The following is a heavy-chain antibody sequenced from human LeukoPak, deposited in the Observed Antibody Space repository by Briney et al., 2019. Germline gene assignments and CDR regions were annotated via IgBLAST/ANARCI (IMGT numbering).Heavy chain of an antibody. V-gene: IGHV3-48*01. CDR1: GFTFSDYT. CDR2: IDISGSST. CDR3: ARGPPLFDP. J-gene: IGHJ5*02. Sequence: PGGSLRLSCAASGFTFSDYTMNWVRQAPGKGLEWISYIDISGSSTYYADSVKGRFTISRDNVKNSLYLQMSSLRAEDTALYYCARGPPLFDPWGQGTLVTVSS.